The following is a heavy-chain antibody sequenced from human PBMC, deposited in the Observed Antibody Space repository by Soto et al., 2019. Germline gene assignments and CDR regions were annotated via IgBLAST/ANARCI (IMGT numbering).Heavy chain of an antibody. J-gene: IGHJ4*02. CDR3: ARLGRTIFGVDPTDYYFDY. D-gene: IGHD3-3*01. Sequence: GASVKVSCKASGGSFSSYAISCVRQAPGQGLEWMGGIIPILGIANYAQKFQGRVTITADKSTSTAYMELSSLRSGDTAVYYCARLGRTIFGVDPTDYYFDYWGQGTLVTVSS. CDR2: IIPILGIA. V-gene: IGHV1-69*10. CDR1: GGSFSSYA.